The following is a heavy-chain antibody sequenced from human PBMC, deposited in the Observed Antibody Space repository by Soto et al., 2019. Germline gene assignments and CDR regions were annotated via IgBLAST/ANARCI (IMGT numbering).Heavy chain of an antibody. CDR3: AKDHPGYSYGVHAFDT. CDR1: GFTFSSYA. D-gene: IGHD5-18*01. J-gene: IGHJ3*02. V-gene: IGHV3-23*01. CDR2: ISGSGGST. Sequence: HPGGSLRLSCAASGFTFSSYAMSWVRQAPGKGLEWVSAISGSGGSTYYADSVKGRFTISRDDSKNKLYLQMNSLRAEDTAVYYCAKDHPGYSYGVHAFDTWGQGTMVTVSS.